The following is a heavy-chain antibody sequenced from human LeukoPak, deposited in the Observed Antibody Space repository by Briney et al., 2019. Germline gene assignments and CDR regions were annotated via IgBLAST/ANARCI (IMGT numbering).Heavy chain of an antibody. V-gene: IGHV3-53*01. D-gene: IGHD3-22*01. J-gene: IGHJ4*02. CDR1: GFTISTNY. CDR3: ARAPFYYDSSGYPYFDG. Sequence: PGGSLRPSCAASGFTISTNYMSWVRQAPGKGLEWVSVMYTGGSTYYADSVKGRFTISRDNSKNTLYLQMNSLRAEDTALYYCARAPFYYDSSGYPYFDGWGQGTLVTASS. CDR2: MYTGGST.